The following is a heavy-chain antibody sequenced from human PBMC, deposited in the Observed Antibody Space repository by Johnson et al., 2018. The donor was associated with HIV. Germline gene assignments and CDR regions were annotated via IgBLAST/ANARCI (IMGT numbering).Heavy chain of an antibody. V-gene: IGHV3-30*04. J-gene: IGHJ3*02. CDR1: GFTFSSYA. CDR3: AKDLGGSYGSGSYAWPQRGAFDI. Sequence: QVQLVESGGGVVQPGRSLRLSCAASGFTFSSYAMNWVRQAPGKGLEWVALMSYDGSNKFYADSLKGRFTVSRDNSKNTLYLQMNSLRAEDTAVYYCAKDLGGSYGSGSYAWPQRGAFDIWGQGTMVTVSS. D-gene: IGHD3-10*01. CDR2: MSYDGSNK.